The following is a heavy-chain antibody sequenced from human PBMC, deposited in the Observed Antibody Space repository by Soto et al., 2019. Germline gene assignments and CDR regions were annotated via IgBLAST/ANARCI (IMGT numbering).Heavy chain of an antibody. CDR2: LYYSGST. V-gene: IGHV4-39*01. D-gene: IGHD6-19*01. CDR1: GDSVSSSSYF. J-gene: IGHJ4*02. Sequence: XETLSLTCSVSGDSVSSSSYFWGWIRQPPGKGLEWIATLYYSGSTFYNPSLKSRPTISVDTSKNQFSLKLSSVTAADTAVYYCARHDRPAVANFDFWGQGILVTVSS. CDR3: ARHDRPAVANFDF.